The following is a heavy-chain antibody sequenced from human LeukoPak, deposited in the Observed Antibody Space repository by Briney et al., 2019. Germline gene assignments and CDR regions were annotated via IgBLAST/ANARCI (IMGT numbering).Heavy chain of an antibody. V-gene: IGHV5-51*01. CDR3: ASQNNWGAPRPLS. CDR2: IYPGDSHT. CDR1: GYSFTSYW. D-gene: IGHD7-27*01. J-gene: IGHJ5*02. Sequence: GESLKISCKGSGYSFTSYWIGWVRQMPGKGLEWMGIIYPGDSHTRYSPSFQGQVTISADKSISTAYLQWSGLQASDTAIYYCASQNNWGAPRPLSWGQGTLVTVSS.